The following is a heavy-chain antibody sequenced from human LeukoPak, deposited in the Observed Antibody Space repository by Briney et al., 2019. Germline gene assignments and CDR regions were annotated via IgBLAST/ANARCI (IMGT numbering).Heavy chain of an antibody. V-gene: IGHV4-34*01. J-gene: IGHJ4*02. D-gene: IGHD6-13*01. Sequence: SETLSLTCAVYGGPFSGYYWSWIRQPPGKVLEVIGEINHSRSTNYNPSLKSRVTISADTSKNQFSLKLSSVTAADTAVYYCARGRNGYSNSWYVNYWGRGTLVTVSS. CDR1: GGPFSGYY. CDR3: ARGRNGYSNSWYVNY. CDR2: INHSRST.